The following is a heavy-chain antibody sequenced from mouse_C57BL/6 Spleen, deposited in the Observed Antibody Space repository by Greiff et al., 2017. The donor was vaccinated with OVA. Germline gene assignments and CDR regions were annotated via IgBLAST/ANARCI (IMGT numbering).Heavy chain of an antibody. V-gene: IGHV5-4*01. Sequence: EVQGVESGGGLVKPGGSLKLSCAASGFTFSSYAMSWVRPTPEKRLEWVATISDGGSYTYYPDNVKGRFTISRDNAKNNLYLQMSHLKSEDTAMYYCARDSYYYGSRYYFDYWGQGTTLTVSS. D-gene: IGHD1-1*01. CDR3: ARDSYYYGSRYYFDY. J-gene: IGHJ2*01. CDR1: GFTFSSYA. CDR2: ISDGGSYT.